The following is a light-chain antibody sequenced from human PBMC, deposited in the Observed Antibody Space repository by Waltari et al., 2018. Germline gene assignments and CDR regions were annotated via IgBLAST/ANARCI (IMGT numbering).Light chain of an antibody. V-gene: IGKV4-1*01. J-gene: IGKJ2*01. CDR3: HQYYTTPRT. Sequence: DIEMTQSPDSLGVSLGERATITCKSSQSLFYSPKNKNYLAWYQQKRGQPPRLLSSWASTRESGVPDRFSGSGSGTYFTLTISSLQAEDVAVYYCHQYYTTPRTFGQGTKLEIK. CDR2: WAS. CDR1: QSLFYSPKNKNY.